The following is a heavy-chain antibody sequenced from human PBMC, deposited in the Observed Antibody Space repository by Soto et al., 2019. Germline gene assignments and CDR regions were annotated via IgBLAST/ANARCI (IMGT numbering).Heavy chain of an antibody. D-gene: IGHD2-2*01. CDR1: GFTFSDYA. CDR2: ISGSGGST. V-gene: IGHV3-23*01. Sequence: EVQLLESGGGLVQPGGSLRLSCAASGFTFSDYAMSWVRQAPGKGLEWVSAISGSGGSTYYADAVKGRFTISRDNSKNTLFLQMNSLRAEDTAVYYCATRRDASYYYYGMDVWGQGTTVIVSS. J-gene: IGHJ6*02. CDR3: ATRRDASYYYYGMDV.